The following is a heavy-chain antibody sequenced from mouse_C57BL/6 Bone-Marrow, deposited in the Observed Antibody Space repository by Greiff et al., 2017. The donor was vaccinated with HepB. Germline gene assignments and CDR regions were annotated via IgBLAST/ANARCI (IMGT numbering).Heavy chain of an antibody. CDR3: ARHGIYGSSYDWYFDV. CDR2: ISNGGGST. J-gene: IGHJ1*03. Sequence: EVMLVESGGGLVQPGGSLKLSCAASGFTFSDYYMYWVRQTPEKRLEWVAYISNGGGSTYYPDTVKGRFTISRDNAKNTLYLQMSRLKSEDTAMYYCARHGIYGSSYDWYFDVWGTGTTVTVSS. V-gene: IGHV5-12*01. CDR1: GFTFSDYY. D-gene: IGHD1-1*01.